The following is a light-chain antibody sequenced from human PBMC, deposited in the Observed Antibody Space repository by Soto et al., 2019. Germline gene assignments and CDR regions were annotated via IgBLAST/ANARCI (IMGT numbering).Light chain of an antibody. Sequence: IVWTQSPATLSLSPVEIATLSFMASQSVSSSYLAWYQQKPGQAPRLLIYGASSRATGIPDRFSGSGSGTDFTLTINRLEPEDFAVYYCQQYGSSIPFGQGTRLEIK. CDR2: GAS. J-gene: IGKJ5*01. CDR3: QQYGSSIP. CDR1: QSVSSSY. V-gene: IGKV3-20*01.